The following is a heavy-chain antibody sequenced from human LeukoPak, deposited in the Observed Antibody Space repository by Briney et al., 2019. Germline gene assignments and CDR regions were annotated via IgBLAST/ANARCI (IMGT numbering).Heavy chain of an antibody. CDR1: GFTFSSYA. V-gene: IGHV3-23*01. Sequence: GGSLRLSCAASGFTFSSYAMSWVRQAPGKGLEWVSAISGSGGSTYYADSVKGRFTISRDNSKNTLYLQMNRLRAEDTAVYYCAKDPGGYYYDSSGQYYFDYWGQGTLVTVSS. J-gene: IGHJ4*02. D-gene: IGHD3-22*01. CDR3: AKDPGGYYYDSSGQYYFDY. CDR2: ISGSGGST.